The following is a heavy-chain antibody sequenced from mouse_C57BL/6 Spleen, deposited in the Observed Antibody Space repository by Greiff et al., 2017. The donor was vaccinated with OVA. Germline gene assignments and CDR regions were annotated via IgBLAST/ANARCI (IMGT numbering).Heavy chain of an antibody. CDR1: GYTFTSYW. V-gene: IGHV1-52*01. Sequence: QVQLQQPGAELVRPGSSVKLSCKASGYTFTSYWMHWVKQRPIQGLEWIGNIDPSDSETHYNQKFKDKATLTVDKSSSTAYMQLSSLTSEDSAVYYCAREGDYSNLYYYAMDYWGQGTSVTVSS. CDR2: IDPSDSET. J-gene: IGHJ4*01. CDR3: AREGDYSNLYYYAMDY. D-gene: IGHD2-5*01.